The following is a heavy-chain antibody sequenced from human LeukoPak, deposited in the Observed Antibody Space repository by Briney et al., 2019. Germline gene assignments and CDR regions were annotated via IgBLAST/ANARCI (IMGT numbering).Heavy chain of an antibody. J-gene: IGHJ4*02. CDR1: GGSISSSSYC. D-gene: IGHD6-13*01. CDR2: MYYSGST. Sequence: PSETLSLTCTVFGGSISSSSYCWGWTRQPPGKGLEWIGSMYYSGSTYYNPSLKSRVTISADTSKNQFSLKLSSVTAADTAVYYCVRHNSSSWYEHFDYWGQGTLVTVSS. CDR3: VRHNSSSWYEHFDY. V-gene: IGHV4-39*01.